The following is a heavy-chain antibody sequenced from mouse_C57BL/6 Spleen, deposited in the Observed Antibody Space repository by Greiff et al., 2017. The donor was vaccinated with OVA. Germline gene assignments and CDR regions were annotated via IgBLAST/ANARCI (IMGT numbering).Heavy chain of an antibody. D-gene: IGHD1-1*01. CDR2: IDPETGGT. V-gene: IGHV1-15*01. J-gene: IGHJ4*01. CDR1: GYTFTDYE. Sequence: QVHVKQSGAELVRPGASVTLSCKASGYTFTDYEMHWVKQTPVHGLEWIGAIDPETGGTAYNQKFKGKAILTADKSSSTAYMELRSLTSEDSAVYYCTDYGSSSYAMDYWGQGTSVTVSS. CDR3: TDYGSSSYAMDY.